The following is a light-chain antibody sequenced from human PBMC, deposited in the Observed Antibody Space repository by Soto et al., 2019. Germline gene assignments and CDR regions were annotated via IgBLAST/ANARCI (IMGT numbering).Light chain of an antibody. J-gene: IGKJ5*01. Sequence: EIVLTQTAGTLSLYTGERATLSCKTSQSSGSNFLAWYQHKPGQAPKLLIYASSNRATGIPDRFSGSASGTDFTLTINRLEPEDFAVYYCQLYGISPHFGHGTRLEI. CDR2: ASS. CDR3: QLYGISPH. CDR1: QSSGSNF. V-gene: IGKV3-20*01.